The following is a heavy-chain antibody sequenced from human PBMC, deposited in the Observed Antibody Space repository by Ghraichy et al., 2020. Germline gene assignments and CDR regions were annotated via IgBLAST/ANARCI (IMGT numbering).Heavy chain of an antibody. V-gene: IGHV2-5*01. CDR3: AHSSSGYSADEGYLYQYEGMDV. D-gene: IGHD5-12*01. CDR2: IYWNDDK. J-gene: IGHJ6*02. Sequence: HPGKALEWLALIYWNDDKRYSPSLQSRLTITKDTSKNQVVLTMTNMDPVDTATYYWAHSSSGYSADEGYLYQYEGMDVWGQGTTVIV.